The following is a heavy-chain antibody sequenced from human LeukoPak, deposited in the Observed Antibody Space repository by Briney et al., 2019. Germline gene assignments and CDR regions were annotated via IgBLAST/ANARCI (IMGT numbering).Heavy chain of an antibody. Sequence: SETLSLTCTVSGGSISSYYWSWIRQPAGKGLEWIGRIYTSGSTNYNPSLKSRDTMSVDTSKNQFSLKLSSVTAADTAVYYCARGHIGAYDFWSGSYNWFDPWGQGTLVTVSS. V-gene: IGHV4-4*07. J-gene: IGHJ5*02. CDR3: ARGHIGAYDFWSGSYNWFDP. D-gene: IGHD3-3*01. CDR2: IYTSGST. CDR1: GGSISSYY.